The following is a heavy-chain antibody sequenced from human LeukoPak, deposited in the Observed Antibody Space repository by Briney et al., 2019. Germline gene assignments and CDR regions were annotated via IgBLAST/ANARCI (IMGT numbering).Heavy chain of an antibody. CDR1: GGSISSSSYY. J-gene: IGHJ6*03. CDR3: ARGNSSGYYPLTYYYYMDV. Sequence: SETLSLTCTVSGGSISSSSYYWGWLRQPPGKGLEWIGSIYYSGSTYYNPSLKSRVTISVDTSKNQFSLKLSSVTAADTAVYYCARGNSSGYYPLTYYYYMDVWGKGTTVTVSS. CDR2: IYYSGST. D-gene: IGHD3-22*01. V-gene: IGHV4-39*07.